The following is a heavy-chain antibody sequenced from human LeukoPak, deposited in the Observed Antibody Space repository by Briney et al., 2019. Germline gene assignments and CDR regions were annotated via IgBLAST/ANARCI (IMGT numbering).Heavy chain of an antibody. Sequence: GGSLRLSCAASGFTFSTYNMNWVRQAPGKGLEWVSSISSIGSYIYYADSVKGRFTISRDNAKNSLSLQMNSLKAEDTAVYYCARVLGSGSYYHYYYAMDVWGQGTTVTVSS. CDR3: ARVLGSGSYYHYYYAMDV. J-gene: IGHJ6*02. D-gene: IGHD3-10*01. CDR2: ISSIGSYI. CDR1: GFTFSTYN. V-gene: IGHV3-21*01.